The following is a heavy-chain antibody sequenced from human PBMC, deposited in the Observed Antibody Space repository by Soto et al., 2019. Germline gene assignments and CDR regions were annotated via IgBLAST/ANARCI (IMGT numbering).Heavy chain of an antibody. Sequence: GGSLRLSCAASGFTFSSYWMHWVRQAPGKGLVWVSRINSDGSSTSYADSVKGRFTISRDNAKNTLYLQMNSLRAEDTAVYYCARLPVAGQVDYWGQGTLVTVSS. V-gene: IGHV3-74*01. J-gene: IGHJ4*02. CDR1: GFTFSSYW. CDR2: INSDGSST. CDR3: ARLPVAGQVDY. D-gene: IGHD6-19*01.